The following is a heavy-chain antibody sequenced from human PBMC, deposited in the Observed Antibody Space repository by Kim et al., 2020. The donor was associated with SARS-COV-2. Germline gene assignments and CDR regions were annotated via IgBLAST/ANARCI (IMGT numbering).Heavy chain of an antibody. D-gene: IGHD3-10*01. V-gene: IGHV4-31*03. CDR3: VRFPPYVSPYFTMVRGVISDAFDI. CDR2: IYYSGST. CDR1: GGSISSGGYY. J-gene: IGHJ3*02. Sequence: SETLSLTCTVSGGSISSGGYYWSWIRQHPGKGLEWIGYIYYSGSTYYNPSLKSRVTISVDTSKNQFSLKLSSVTAADTAVYYCVRFPPYVSPYFTMVRGVISDAFDIWGQGTMVTVSS.